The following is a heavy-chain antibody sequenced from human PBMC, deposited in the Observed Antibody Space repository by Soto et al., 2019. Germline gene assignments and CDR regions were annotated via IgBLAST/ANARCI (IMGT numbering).Heavy chain of an antibody. CDR2: ISWNSGSI. D-gene: IGHD1-26*01. CDR3: AKDSGSYDAFDI. V-gene: IGHV3-9*01. J-gene: IGHJ3*02. CDR1: GFTFDDYA. Sequence: GGSLRLSCAASGFTFDDYAMHWVRQAPGKGLEWVSGISWNSGSIGYADSVKGRFTISRDNAKNSLYLQMNSLRAEDTALYYCAKDSGSYDAFDIWGQGTMGTVSS.